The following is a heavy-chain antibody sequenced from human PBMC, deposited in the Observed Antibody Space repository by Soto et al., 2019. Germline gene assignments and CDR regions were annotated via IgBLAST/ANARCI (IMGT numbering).Heavy chain of an antibody. J-gene: IGHJ4*02. CDR3: ARENSYFDY. CDR1: GYTFRNFG. Sequence: QIRLLQSGAEVKKPGASVKVTCKASGYTFRNFGISWVRQAPGQGLEWMGWISAYNANANYAQKFQVRLTMTADTSTSTAYMELRSLRSDDTAVYYCARENSYFDYWGQGTLVTVSS. CDR2: ISAYNANA. V-gene: IGHV1-18*01.